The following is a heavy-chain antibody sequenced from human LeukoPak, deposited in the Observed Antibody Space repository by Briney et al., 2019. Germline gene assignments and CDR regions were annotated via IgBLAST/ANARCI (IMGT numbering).Heavy chain of an antibody. CDR3: ARRGSCSSTSCYVDY. V-gene: IGHV4-39*01. CDR2: IYYSGST. CDR1: GGSISSSSYY. Sequence: PSETLSLTCTVSGGSISSSSYYWGWIRQPPGKGLEWIGSIYYSGSTYYNPSLKSRVTISVDTSKNQFSLKLSSVTAADTAVYYCARRGSCSSTSCYVDYWGQGTLVTVSS. J-gene: IGHJ4*02. D-gene: IGHD2-2*01.